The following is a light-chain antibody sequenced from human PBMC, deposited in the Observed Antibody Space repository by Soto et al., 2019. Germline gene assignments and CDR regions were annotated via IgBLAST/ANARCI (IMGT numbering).Light chain of an antibody. CDR3: SSSAASNNYVV. V-gene: IGLV2-8*01. CDR1: SSDVGGYNY. J-gene: IGLJ2*01. CDR2: DVS. Sequence: QSALTQPPSASGSPGQSVTISCTGTSSDVGGYNYVSWYQQHPGKAPKLKIYDVSQRPSGVPDRFSGSQSGNTASLTISWLQAEDEAAYYCSSSAASNNYVVFGGGTKLTVL.